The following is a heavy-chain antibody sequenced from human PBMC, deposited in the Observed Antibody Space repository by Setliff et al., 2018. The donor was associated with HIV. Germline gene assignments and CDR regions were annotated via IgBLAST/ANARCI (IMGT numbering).Heavy chain of an antibody. CDR2: IKSKTDGGTT. CDR1: GFTFGDYV. J-gene: IGHJ4*02. D-gene: IGHD3-10*01. Sequence: SLRLSCITSGFTFGDYVMNWVRQAPGKGLEWVGHIKSKTDGGTTDYAAPVKGRFTISRDDSKNTLYLQMNSLKSEDTAVYYCTTTLSLWFGAPFDYWGQGTLVTVSS. CDR3: TTTLSLWFGAPFDY. V-gene: IGHV3-15*01.